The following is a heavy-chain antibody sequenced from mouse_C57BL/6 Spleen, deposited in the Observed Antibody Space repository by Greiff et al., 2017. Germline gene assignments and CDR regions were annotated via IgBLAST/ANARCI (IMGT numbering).Heavy chain of an antibody. CDR1: GYTFTSYW. Sequence: QVQLQQPGTELVKPGASVKLSCKASGYTFTSYWMHWVKQRPGQGLEWIGNINPSNGGTNYNEKFKSKATLTLDKSSSTAYMQLSSLTSEDSAVYYWARSDPSFMTTVDYWGQGTTLTVSS. CDR3: ARSDPSFMTTVDY. D-gene: IGHD1-2*01. CDR2: INPSNGGT. V-gene: IGHV1-53*01. J-gene: IGHJ2*01.